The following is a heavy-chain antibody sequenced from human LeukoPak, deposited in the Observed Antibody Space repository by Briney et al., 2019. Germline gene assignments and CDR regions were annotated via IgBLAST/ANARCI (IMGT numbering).Heavy chain of an antibody. CDR3: ARLGYSSSWTHFDY. D-gene: IGHD6-13*01. Sequence: SQTLSLTCAISGDSVSSNSAAWNWIRQSPSRGLEWLGRTYYRSKWYNDYAVSVKSRITINPDTSKNQFSLQLNSVAPEDTAVYYCARLGYSSSWTHFDYWGQGTLVTVSS. J-gene: IGHJ4*02. V-gene: IGHV6-1*01. CDR1: GDSVSSNSAA. CDR2: TYYRSKWYN.